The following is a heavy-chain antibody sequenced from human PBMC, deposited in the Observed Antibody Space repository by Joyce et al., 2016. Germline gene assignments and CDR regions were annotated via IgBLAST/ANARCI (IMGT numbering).Heavy chain of an antibody. D-gene: IGHD6-13*01. CDR2: INRASKYI. J-gene: IGHJ4*02. V-gene: IGHV3-21*01. CDR3: ARGRGSAAGYFDY. CDR1: GFSFTSYS. Sequence: EVQLVESGGGLVKPGGSLRLSCAASGFSFTSYSMNWARQAPGKGLEWVSSINRASKYIYYADSVKGRFTISRDNAKNSVYLQMNSLRAEDTAVYYCARGRGSAAGYFDYWGQGTLVTVSS.